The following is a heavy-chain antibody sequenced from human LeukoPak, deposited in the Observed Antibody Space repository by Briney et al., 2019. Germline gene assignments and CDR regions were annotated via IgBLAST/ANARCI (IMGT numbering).Heavy chain of an antibody. Sequence: SETLSLTCTVSGGSISSYYWSWIRQPPGKGLEWIGYIYYSGSTNYNPSLKSRVTISVDTSKNQFSLRLSSVTAADTAVYYCARSRASTSFLGDYWGQGTLVTVSS. D-gene: IGHD3-3*02. CDR2: IYYSGST. V-gene: IGHV4-59*08. J-gene: IGHJ4*02. CDR1: GGSISSYY. CDR3: ARSRASTSFLGDY.